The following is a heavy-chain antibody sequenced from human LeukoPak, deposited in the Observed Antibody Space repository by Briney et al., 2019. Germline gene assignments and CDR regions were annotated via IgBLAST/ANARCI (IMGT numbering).Heavy chain of an antibody. CDR2: INWNGGST. CDR1: GFTFDDYG. Sequence: PGGSLRLSCAASGFTFDDYGMSWVRQAPGKGLEWVSGINWNGGSTGYADSVKGRFTIFRDNAKNSLYLQMNSLRAEDTALHYCARDQLYYYGSGSYHPKNYGMDVWGQGTTVTVSS. V-gene: IGHV3-20*04. J-gene: IGHJ6*02. D-gene: IGHD3-10*01. CDR3: ARDQLYYYGSGSYHPKNYGMDV.